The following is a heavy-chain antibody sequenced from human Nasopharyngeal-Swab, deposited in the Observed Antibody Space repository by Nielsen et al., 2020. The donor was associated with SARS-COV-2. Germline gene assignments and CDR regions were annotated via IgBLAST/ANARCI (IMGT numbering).Heavy chain of an antibody. CDR1: GGFISSYY. D-gene: IGHD3-3*01. V-gene: IGHV4-59*13. J-gene: IGHJ4*02. CDR3: ARATNYDFWSGYPLGGFDY. Sequence: SETLSLTCTVSGGFISSYYWSWIRQPPGKGLEWIGYIYYSGSTKYNPSLKSRVTISVDTSKNQFSLKLTSVTAADTAVYYCARATNYDFWSGYPLGGFDYWGQGTLVTVSS. CDR2: IYYSGST.